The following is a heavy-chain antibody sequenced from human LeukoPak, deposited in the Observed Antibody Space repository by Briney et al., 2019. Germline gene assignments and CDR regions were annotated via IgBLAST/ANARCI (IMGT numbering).Heavy chain of an antibody. CDR3: ARTPDASSGYYYGSAFDI. V-gene: IGHV3-30*03. J-gene: IGHJ3*02. D-gene: IGHD3-22*01. CDR1: GFTFSSYG. CDR2: ISYDGSNK. Sequence: GGSLRLSCAASGFTFSSYGMHWVRQAPGKGLEWVAVISYDGSNKYYADSVKGRFTISRDNSKNTLYLQMNSLRAEDTAVYYCARTPDASSGYYYGSAFDIWGQGTMVTVSS.